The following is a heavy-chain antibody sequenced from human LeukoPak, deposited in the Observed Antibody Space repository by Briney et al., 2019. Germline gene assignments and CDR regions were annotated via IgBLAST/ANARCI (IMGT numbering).Heavy chain of an antibody. V-gene: IGHV1-24*01. J-gene: IGHJ5*02. CDR1: GYTLTELS. CDR2: FDPEDGET. CDR3: ATHNYGGGNWFDP. Sequence: GASVKVSCKVSGYTLTELSMHWVRQAPGKGLEWMGGFDPEDGETIYAQKFQGRVTMTEDTSTDTAYMELGSLRSEDTAVYYCATHNYGGGNWFDPWGQGTLVTVSS. D-gene: IGHD4-11*01.